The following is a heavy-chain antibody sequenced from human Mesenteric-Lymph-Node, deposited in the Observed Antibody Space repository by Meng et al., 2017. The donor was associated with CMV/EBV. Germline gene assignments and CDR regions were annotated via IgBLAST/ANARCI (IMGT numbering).Heavy chain of an antibody. Sequence: ASVKVSCKASGYTLTTYGINWVRQAPGQGLEWMGWISAYKGNTNYAQKFQGRVTMTTDTSTSTAYMELRSLRPDDTAVYFCARSRGQFVPHGVDVWGQGTTVTVSS. CDR3: ARSRGQFVPHGVDV. D-gene: IGHD6-6*01. CDR1: GYTLTTYG. CDR2: ISAYKGNT. J-gene: IGHJ6*02. V-gene: IGHV1-18*01.